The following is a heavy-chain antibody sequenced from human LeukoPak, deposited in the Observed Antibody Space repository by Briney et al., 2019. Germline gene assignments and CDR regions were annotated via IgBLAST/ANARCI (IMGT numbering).Heavy chain of an antibody. Sequence: GGSLRLSCAASGFTFSSYGMHWVRQAPGKGLEWVAVISYDGSNKYYADSVKGRFAISRDNSKNTLYLQMNSLRAEDTAVYYCAKEPSETILDVWGQGTTVTVSS. CDR1: GFTFSSYG. CDR2: ISYDGSNK. D-gene: IGHD3-3*01. J-gene: IGHJ6*02. V-gene: IGHV3-30*18. CDR3: AKEPSETILDV.